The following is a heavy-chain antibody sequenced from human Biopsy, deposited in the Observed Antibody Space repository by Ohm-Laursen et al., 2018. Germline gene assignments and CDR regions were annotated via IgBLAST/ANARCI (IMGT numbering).Heavy chain of an antibody. V-gene: IGHV3-9*01. CDR2: ISWNSGSI. Sequence: SSLRLSCAASGFKFDDYGMNWVRQVPRKGLEWVSRISWNSGSIGYVDSVKGRFTISRDNAKNSLYLQMNSLKDEDTALYYCARGYYDIGTGYHYDVFDFWGRGTLVTVSS. CDR3: ARGYYDIGTGYHYDVFDF. CDR1: GFKFDDYG. J-gene: IGHJ3*01. D-gene: IGHD3-9*01.